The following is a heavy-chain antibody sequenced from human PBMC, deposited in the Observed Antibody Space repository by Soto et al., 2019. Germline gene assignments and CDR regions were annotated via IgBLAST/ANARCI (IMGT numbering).Heavy chain of an antibody. D-gene: IGHD3-10*01. V-gene: IGHV1-18*01. CDR1: GYTFTSYG. Sequence: ASVKVSCKASGYTFTSYGISWVRQAPGQGLEWMGWISAYNGNTNYAQKLQGRVTMTTDTSTSTAYMELRSLRSDDTAVYYCAREYTYYYGSGSYYNEINAFDIWGQGNMVTV. CDR2: ISAYNGNT. J-gene: IGHJ3*02. CDR3: AREYTYYYGSGSYYNEINAFDI.